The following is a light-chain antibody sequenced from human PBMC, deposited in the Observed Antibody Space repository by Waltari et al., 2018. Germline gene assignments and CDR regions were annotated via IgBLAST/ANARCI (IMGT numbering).Light chain of an antibody. CDR2: GAS. CDR1: QNINRN. V-gene: IGKV3-15*01. CDR3: QQYNYWHT. J-gene: IGKJ2*01. Sequence: EIVMTQSPATLSVSAGEEAPLSCRASQNINRNLAWYQQKPGQTPRLLIYGASARATGVPARFSGSGSGTDFTLTISSLQSEDFAVYYCQQYNYWHTFGQGTKLEIK.